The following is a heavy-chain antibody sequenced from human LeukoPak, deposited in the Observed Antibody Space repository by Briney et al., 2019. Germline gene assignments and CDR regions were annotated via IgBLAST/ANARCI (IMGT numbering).Heavy chain of an antibody. CDR1: GGSISSYY. Sequence: SETLSLTCTVSGGSISSYYWSWIRQPPGKGLEWIGYIYYSGSTNYNPSLKSRVTISVDTSKNQFSLKLSSVTAADTAVYYCARAFYYGDYVNVYGYWGQGTLVTVSS. V-gene: IGHV4-59*12. J-gene: IGHJ4*02. CDR2: IYYSGST. CDR3: ARAFYYGDYVNVYGY. D-gene: IGHD4-17*01.